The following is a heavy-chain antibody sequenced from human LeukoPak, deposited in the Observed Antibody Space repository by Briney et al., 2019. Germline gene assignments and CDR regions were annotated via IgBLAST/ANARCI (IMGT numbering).Heavy chain of an antibody. CDR1: GFTFSSYA. J-gene: IGHJ4*02. D-gene: IGHD2-2*01. CDR3: ARSYCSSTSCYFGFDY. V-gene: IGHV3-64*01. Sequence: GGSLRLSCAASGFTFSSYAMHWVRQAPGKGLEYVSAISSNGGSTYYANSVKGRFTISRDNSKNTLYLQMGSLRAEDMAVYYCARSYCSSTSCYFGFDYWGQGTLVTVSS. CDR2: ISSNGGST.